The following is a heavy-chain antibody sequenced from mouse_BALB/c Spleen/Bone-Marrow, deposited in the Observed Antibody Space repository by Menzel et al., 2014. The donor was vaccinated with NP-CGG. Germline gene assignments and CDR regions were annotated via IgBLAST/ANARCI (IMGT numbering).Heavy chain of an antibody. CDR2: IYPEDFNT. D-gene: IGHD2-4*01. CDR1: GYTFTSFY. V-gene: IGHV1S56*01. J-gene: IGHJ4*01. Sequence: VQLQQSGLELVKPGASVRISCKASGYTFTSFYIHWVKQRPGQGLEWIGWIYPEDFNTKFNENFKGKATPTADKSSSTAYMQLSSLTSEDSAVYFCSRKRQRAYDSMVYWGAGTSVTVSS. CDR3: SRKRQRAYDSMVY.